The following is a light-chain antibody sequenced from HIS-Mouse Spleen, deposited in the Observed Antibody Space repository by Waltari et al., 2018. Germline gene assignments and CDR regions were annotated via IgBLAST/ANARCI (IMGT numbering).Light chain of an antibody. CDR3: SSYAGSNNYV. V-gene: IGLV2-8*01. Sequence: QSALPQPPSASGSPGQSVTHSCPGTSSAVGVFTYVPWYQQHPGKAPKLMIYEVSKRPSGVPDRFSGSKSGNTASLTVSGLQAEDEADYYCSSYAGSNNYVFGTGTKVTVL. CDR2: EVS. CDR1: SSAVGVFTY. J-gene: IGLJ1*01.